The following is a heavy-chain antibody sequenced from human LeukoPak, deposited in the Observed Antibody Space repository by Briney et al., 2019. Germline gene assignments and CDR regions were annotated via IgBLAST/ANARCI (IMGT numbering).Heavy chain of an antibody. Sequence: GGSLRLSCAASGFTFSNYWMHWVRQAPGKGLEWVAVISPDGSGKHYADSVKGRFTISRDNSKTTLYLQMDNLRSEDTAVYYCAKEYGDYRGFDYWGQGTLVTVSS. CDR1: GFTFSNYW. D-gene: IGHD4-17*01. CDR2: ISPDGSGK. CDR3: AKEYGDYRGFDY. V-gene: IGHV3-30*18. J-gene: IGHJ4*02.